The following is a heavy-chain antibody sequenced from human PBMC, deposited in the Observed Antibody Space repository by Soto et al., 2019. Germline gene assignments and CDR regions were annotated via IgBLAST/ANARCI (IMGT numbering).Heavy chain of an antibody. CDR3: ARGRSSVPDRRGIGYYGLDV. CDR1: GGSFSGYY. V-gene: IGHV4-34*01. Sequence: QVQLQQWGAEVLKPSETLSLTCVVNGGSFSGYYWSWIRQPPGKGLEWIGEINDSGITDSNPSPESRVTMSVDMSKNQFSLNLSSVTAADTAVYHCARGRSSVPDRRGIGYYGLDVWGQGTTVTVSS. CDR2: INDSGIT. J-gene: IGHJ6*02. D-gene: IGHD6-6*01.